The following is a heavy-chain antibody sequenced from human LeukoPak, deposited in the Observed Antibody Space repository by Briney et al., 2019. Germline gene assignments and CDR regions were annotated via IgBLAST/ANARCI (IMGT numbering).Heavy chain of an antibody. Sequence: PGGSLRLSCAASGFTFSLYGMHWVRQAPGKGLEWVAFIRYDGTNKYYADSVKGRFTISRDNSKNTLYLQMNSLRAEDTAVYYCAKVQVAGTGGFDYWGQGTLVTVSS. J-gene: IGHJ4*02. D-gene: IGHD6-19*01. V-gene: IGHV3-30*02. CDR1: GFTFSLYG. CDR3: AKVQVAGTGGFDY. CDR2: IRYDGTNK.